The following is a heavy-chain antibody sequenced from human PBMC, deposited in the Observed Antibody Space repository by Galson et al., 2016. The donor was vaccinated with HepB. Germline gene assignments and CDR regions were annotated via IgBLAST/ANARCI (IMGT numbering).Heavy chain of an antibody. V-gene: IGHV3-23*01. CDR2: ISASGDDT. D-gene: IGHD3-9*01. J-gene: IGHJ4*02. CDR3: AKDRTGTRWSYFFNN. CDR1: GFTFRSSA. Sequence: SLRLSCAASGFTFRSSAMSWVRQTPGKGLEWVSAISASGDDTHYADAVKGRFTISRDNSNDTLYLQMSSLRAEDTAVYYCAKDRTGTRWSYFFNNWGQGSRVTVSS.